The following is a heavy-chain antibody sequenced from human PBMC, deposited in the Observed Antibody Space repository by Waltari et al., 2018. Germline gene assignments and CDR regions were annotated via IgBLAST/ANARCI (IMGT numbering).Heavy chain of an antibody. CDR3: ARDDIENYCDY. CDR2: INPNSGGT. V-gene: IGHV1-2*02. J-gene: IGHJ4*02. Sequence: QVQLVQSGAEVKKPGASVKVSCKASGYTFTGYYMHWVRQAPGQGLEWMGWINPNSGGTNYAQKFQGRGTMTRATSISTDYMELGRLRADDTAVYYCARDDIENYCDYWGQGTLVTVSS. CDR1: GYTFTGYY.